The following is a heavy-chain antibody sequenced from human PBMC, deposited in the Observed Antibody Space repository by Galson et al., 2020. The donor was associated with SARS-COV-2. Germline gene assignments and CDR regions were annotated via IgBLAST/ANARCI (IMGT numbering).Heavy chain of an antibody. Sequence: HGESLKLSCKGSGYSFTSYWISWVRQMPGKGLEWMGRIDPSDSYTNYSPSFQGHVTISADKSISTAYLQWSSLKASDTAMYYCARHLAGDPGAFDIWGQGTMVTVSS. CDR2: IDPSDSYT. J-gene: IGHJ3*02. D-gene: IGHD7-27*01. CDR3: ARHLAGDPGAFDI. CDR1: GYSFTSYW. V-gene: IGHV5-10-1*01.